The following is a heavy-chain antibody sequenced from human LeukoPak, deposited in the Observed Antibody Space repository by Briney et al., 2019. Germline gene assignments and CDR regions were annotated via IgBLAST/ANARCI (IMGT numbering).Heavy chain of an antibody. CDR1: GFTFSRYW. V-gene: IGHV3-7*01. CDR2: IKQDGSET. CDR3: AREEVTRTYSYFDL. Sequence: PGGSLRLSCEASGFTFSRYWMSWVRQAPGKGLEWVANIKQDGSETNFVGSVRGRLTISRDNAKSSVILQMNSLRAEDTAVYYCAREEVTRTYSYFDLWGRGTLVTVSS. D-gene: IGHD2-21*01. J-gene: IGHJ2*01.